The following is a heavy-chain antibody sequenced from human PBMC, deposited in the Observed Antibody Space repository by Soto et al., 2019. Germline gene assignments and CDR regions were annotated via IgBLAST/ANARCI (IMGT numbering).Heavy chain of an antibody. CDR3: AKDNNWADYGDYPLIPHFDY. V-gene: IGHV3-23*01. D-gene: IGHD4-17*01. CDR2: ISGSGGST. Sequence: GGSLRLSCAASGFTFSSYAMSWVRQAPGKGLEWVSAISGSGGSTYYADSVKGRFTISRDNSKNTLYLQMNSLRAEDTAVYYCAKDNNWADYGDYPLIPHFDYWGQGTLVTVSS. J-gene: IGHJ4*02. CDR1: GFTFSSYA.